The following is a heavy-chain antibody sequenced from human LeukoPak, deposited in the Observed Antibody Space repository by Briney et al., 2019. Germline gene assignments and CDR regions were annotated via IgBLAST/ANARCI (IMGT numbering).Heavy chain of an antibody. CDR3: ARGSLDFWSGFNWFDP. D-gene: IGHD3-3*01. CDR2: INHSGST. J-gene: IGHJ5*02. V-gene: IGHV4-34*01. Sequence: SETLSLTCAVYGGSFSGYYWSWIRQPPGKGLEWIGEINHSGSTNYNPSLKSRVTISVDTSKNQFSLKLSSVTAADTAVYYCARGSLDFWSGFNWFDPWGQGTLVTVS. CDR1: GGSFSGYY.